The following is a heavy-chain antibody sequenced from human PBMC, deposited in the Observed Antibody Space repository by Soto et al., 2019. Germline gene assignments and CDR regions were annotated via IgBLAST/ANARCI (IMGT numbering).Heavy chain of an antibody. J-gene: IGHJ4*02. CDR2: IKEDGSEK. Sequence: GGSLRLSCAASGFTFTRNWMTWVRQAPGKGLEWVANIKEDGSEKYYLDSVKGRFTISRDNAKNSLYLQMNSLRAEDTALYYCARADLGYCNIANCREGDYWGQGTLVTVSS. V-gene: IGHV3-7*05. CDR3: ARADLGYCNIANCREGDY. D-gene: IGHD2-2*01. CDR1: GFTFTRNW.